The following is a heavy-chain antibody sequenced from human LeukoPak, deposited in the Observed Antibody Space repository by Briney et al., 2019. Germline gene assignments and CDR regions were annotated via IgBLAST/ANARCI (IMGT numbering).Heavy chain of an antibody. CDR2: IYYSGST. J-gene: IGHJ4*02. V-gene: IGHV4-39*01. D-gene: IGHD3-22*01. Sequence: PSETLSLTCTVSGGSISSSSYYWGWIRQPPGKGLEWIGSIYYSGSTYYNPSLKSRVTISVDTSKNQFSPKLSSVTAADTAVYYCARHLPYYYDSSGYSPYYFDYWGQGTLVTVSS. CDR1: GGSISSSSYY. CDR3: ARHLPYYYDSSGYSPYYFDY.